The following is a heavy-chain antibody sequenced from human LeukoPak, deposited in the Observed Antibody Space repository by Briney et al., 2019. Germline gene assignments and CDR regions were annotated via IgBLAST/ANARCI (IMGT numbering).Heavy chain of an antibody. CDR2: IIPILGIA. D-gene: IGHD2-2*01. J-gene: IGHJ4*02. CDR3: ARVVPAADSYYFDY. CDR1: GGTFISYA. V-gene: IGHV1-69*04. Sequence: SVKVSCKASGGTFISYAISWVRQAPGQGLEWMGRIIPILGIANYAQKFQGRVTITADKSTSTAYMELSSLRSEDTAVYYCARVVPAADSYYFDYWGQGTLVTVSS.